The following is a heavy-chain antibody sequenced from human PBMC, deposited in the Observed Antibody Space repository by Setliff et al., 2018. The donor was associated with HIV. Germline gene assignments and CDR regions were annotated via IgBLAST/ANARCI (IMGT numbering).Heavy chain of an antibody. CDR2: INHSGST. Sequence: LSLTCAVYGGSFSGYYWSWIRQPPGKGLEWIGEINHSGSTNYNPSLKSRVTISVDTSKNQFSLKLSSVTAADTAVYYCARHYNVNYYVRKDFDYWGQGILVTVSS. V-gene: IGHV4-34*01. CDR1: GGSFSGYY. CDR3: ARHYNVNYYVRKDFDY. D-gene: IGHD1-26*01. J-gene: IGHJ4*02.